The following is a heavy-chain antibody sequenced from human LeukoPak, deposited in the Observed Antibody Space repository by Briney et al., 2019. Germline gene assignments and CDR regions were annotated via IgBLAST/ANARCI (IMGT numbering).Heavy chain of an antibody. CDR3: ARDGYQSRWYFDL. CDR1: GDSVSSNSAA. CDR2: TYYRSRWYN. V-gene: IGHV6-1*01. Sequence: SQTLSLTCAISGDSVSSNSAAWNWIRQSPSRGLEWLGRTYYRSRWYNDYAVSVKSRITIIPGTSMNQFSLQLNSVTPEDTAVYYCARDGYQSRWYFDLWGRGTLVTVSS. D-gene: IGHD6-13*01. J-gene: IGHJ2*01.